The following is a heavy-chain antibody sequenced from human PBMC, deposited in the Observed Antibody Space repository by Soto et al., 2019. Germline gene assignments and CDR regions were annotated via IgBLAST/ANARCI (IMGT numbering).Heavy chain of an antibody. CDR1: EFTFSNYW. CDR2: IKQDGSEK. J-gene: IGHJ5*02. Sequence: GGSLRLSCVASEFTFSNYWMSWVRQAPGRGLEWVANIKQDGSEKYYADSVKGRFTISRDNAKNSLSLQMNSLRAEDTAMYFCARDPGFCTGGACRWFDPWGRGTLVTVSS. V-gene: IGHV3-7*03. D-gene: IGHD2-8*02. CDR3: ARDPGFCTGGACRWFDP.